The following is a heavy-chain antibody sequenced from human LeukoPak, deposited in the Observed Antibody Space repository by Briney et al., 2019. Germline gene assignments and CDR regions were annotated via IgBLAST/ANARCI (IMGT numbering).Heavy chain of an antibody. V-gene: IGHV3-23*01. CDR2: ITGYGAT. D-gene: IGHD6-13*01. Sequence: GGSLRLSCAASGFTFSNFAMMWVRQAPGMGLQWVSTITGYGATFYADSVRGRFTIFRDTSMNTLFLQMNSLGAEDTAVYYCAKGAAAGKVDWFDPWGQGTLVTVSS. CDR3: AKGAAAGKVDWFDP. J-gene: IGHJ5*02. CDR1: GFTFSNFA.